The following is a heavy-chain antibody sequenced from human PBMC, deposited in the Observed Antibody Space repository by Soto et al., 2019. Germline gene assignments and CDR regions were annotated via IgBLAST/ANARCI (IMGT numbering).Heavy chain of an antibody. CDR2: INRDGSKK. CDR3: ARDVSPGSSSLYLDAFDI. Sequence: EVQLEESGGDLVQPGGSLRLYCAASGFTLSAYWMTWVRQAPGKGQEWVANINRDGSKKSYLYSVRGRFTISRDNVGNSLYLQMDSLGADETALYYCARDVSPGSSSLYLDAFDIWGQGTMVTVSS. J-gene: IGHJ3*02. CDR1: GFTLSAYW. V-gene: IGHV3-7*05. D-gene: IGHD6-13*01.